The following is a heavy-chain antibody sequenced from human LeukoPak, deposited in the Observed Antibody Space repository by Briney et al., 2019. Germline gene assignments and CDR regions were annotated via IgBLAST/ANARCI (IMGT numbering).Heavy chain of an antibody. V-gene: IGHV4-4*09. CDR1: GVSINTYY. CDR3: AAGPWELDF. Sequence: SETLSLTCTVSGVSINTYYASWIRQAPGKGLEFIGFIYNGGNTNYNPSLKSRATISVDTSNNQFSLRLTSVTAADTAMYYCAAGPWELDFWGQGTQVTVSS. CDR2: IYNGGNT. D-gene: IGHD1-26*01. J-gene: IGHJ4*02.